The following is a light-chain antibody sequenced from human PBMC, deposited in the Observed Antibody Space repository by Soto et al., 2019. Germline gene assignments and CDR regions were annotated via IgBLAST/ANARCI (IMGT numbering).Light chain of an antibody. J-gene: IGKJ1*01. V-gene: IGKV1-17*01. CDR3: LQHSTYPLT. Sequence: DIQMTQFPSSLSASVGDRVTITCRASQGIRNDLAWYQQKPGKAPKRLIYAASSLKSGVPSRFSGSGSGTEFTLAISSLQPEDFATFYCLQHSTYPLTFGQGTKVEIK. CDR2: AAS. CDR1: QGIRND.